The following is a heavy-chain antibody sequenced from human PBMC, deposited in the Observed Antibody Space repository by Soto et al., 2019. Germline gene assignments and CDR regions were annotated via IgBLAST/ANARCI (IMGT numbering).Heavy chain of an antibody. CDR2: VSPYNGNT. CDR3: ARDFIVVVPAAIPYYYYYGMDV. V-gene: IGHV1-18*04. D-gene: IGHD2-2*01. J-gene: IGHJ6*02. Sequence: GASVKVSCKASGYTFTSYGISWVRQAPGQGLEWMGWVSPYNGNTNYAQKLQGRVTMTTDTSTSTAYMELRSLRSDDTAVYYCARDFIVVVPAAIPYYYYYGMDVWGQGTTVTVSS. CDR1: GYTFTSYG.